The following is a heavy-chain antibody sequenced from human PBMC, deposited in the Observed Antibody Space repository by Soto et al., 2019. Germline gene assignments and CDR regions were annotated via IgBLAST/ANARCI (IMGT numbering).Heavy chain of an antibody. CDR3: AKDQGYSSGWYLVQGAFDY. D-gene: IGHD6-19*01. CDR2: ISYDGSNK. CDR1: GFTFSSYG. J-gene: IGHJ4*02. V-gene: IGHV3-30*18. Sequence: GGSLRLSCAASGFTFSSYGMHWVRQAPGKGLEWVAVISYDGSNKYYADSVKGRFTISRDNSKNTLYLQMNSLRAEDTAVYYCAKDQGYSSGWYLVQGAFDYWGQGTLVTVSS.